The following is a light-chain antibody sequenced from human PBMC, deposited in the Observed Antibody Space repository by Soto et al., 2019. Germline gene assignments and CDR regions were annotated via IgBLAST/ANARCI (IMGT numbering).Light chain of an antibody. J-gene: IGKJ4*01. CDR3: QQYAGWPLT. V-gene: IGKV3-15*01. Sequence: VITQSPATVSVSPEEKTSLSCRASQSICTNLGWYQQKPGQAPRLLISKTSTRATGVPARFSGSGSGTEFTLTISSLQSEDIAVYYCQQYAGWPLTFGGGTKVDIK. CDR2: KTS. CDR1: QSICTN.